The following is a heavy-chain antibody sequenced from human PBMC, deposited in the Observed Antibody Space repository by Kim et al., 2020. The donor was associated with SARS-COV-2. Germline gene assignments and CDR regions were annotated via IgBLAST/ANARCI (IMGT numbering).Heavy chain of an antibody. CDR2: INHSGST. CDR3: ARAFTRGITMVRGVIITSYYFDY. V-gene: IGHV4-34*01. CDR1: GGSFSGYY. Sequence: SETLSLTCAVYGGSFSGYYWSWIRQPPGKGLEWIGEINHSGSTNYNPSLKSRVTISVDTSKNQFSLKLSSVTAADTAVYYCARAFTRGITMVRGVIITSYYFDYWGQGTLVTVSS. D-gene: IGHD3-10*01. J-gene: IGHJ4*02.